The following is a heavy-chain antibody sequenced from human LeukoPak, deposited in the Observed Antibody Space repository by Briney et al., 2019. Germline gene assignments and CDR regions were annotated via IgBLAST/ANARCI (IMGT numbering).Heavy chain of an antibody. CDR1: GYSFSKYW. CDR3: GRYGLSGNGYTSYFYYGMDF. D-gene: IGHD5-24*01. Sequence: PGESLQISCTASGYSFSKYWIGWVRQTPGKGLEWMGFIYSDESLIRYSPSFEGQVTISADNSINTAYLQWNSLKASDTAMYYCGRYGLSGNGYTSYFYYGMDFWGQGTAVTVSS. J-gene: IGHJ6*02. CDR2: IYSDESLI. V-gene: IGHV5-51*01.